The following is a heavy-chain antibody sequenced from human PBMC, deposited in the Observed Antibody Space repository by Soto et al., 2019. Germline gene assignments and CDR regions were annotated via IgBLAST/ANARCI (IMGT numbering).Heavy chain of an antibody. CDR1: GFTFSSYA. Sequence: GRYLRLSCAASGFTFSSYAMHWVRQAPGKGLEWVAVISYDGSNKYYADSVKGRFTISRDNSKNTLYLQMNSLRAEDTAVYYCVKYFSSSWPYLNDMVVRGQGSTGT. CDR2: ISYDGSNK. CDR3: VKYFSSSWPYLNDMVV. J-gene: IGHJ6*02. D-gene: IGHD2-15*01. V-gene: IGHV3-30-3*02.